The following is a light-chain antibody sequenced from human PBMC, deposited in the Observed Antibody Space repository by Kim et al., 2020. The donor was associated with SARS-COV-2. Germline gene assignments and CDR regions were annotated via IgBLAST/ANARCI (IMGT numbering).Light chain of an antibody. CDR1: SSDVGSYNL. J-gene: IGLJ2*01. CDR3: CSYVGSRIFAV. CDR2: EVS. V-gene: IGLV2-23*02. Sequence: QSALTQPASVSGSPGQSITISCTGSSSDVGSYNLVSWYQQHPGKAPKLVIYEVSERPSGVSNRFTGSKSRNTASLTISGLQAEDEADYYCCSYVGSRIFAVFGGGTQLTVL.